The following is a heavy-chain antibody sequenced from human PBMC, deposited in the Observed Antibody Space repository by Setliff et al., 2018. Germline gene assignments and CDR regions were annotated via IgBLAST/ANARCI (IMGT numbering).Heavy chain of an antibody. Sequence: PGGSLRLSCTASGFNFGGYGMHWVRQAPGKGLEWVSAIDESGGGTYYADSVKGRFTISRDNSKNTLYLQMNSLRADDTAVYYCARLRAPGSHGLDPWGQGTLVTVSS. CDR1: GFNFGGYG. CDR2: IDESGGGT. J-gene: IGHJ5*02. CDR3: ARLRAPGSHGLDP. V-gene: IGHV3-23*01. D-gene: IGHD3-10*01.